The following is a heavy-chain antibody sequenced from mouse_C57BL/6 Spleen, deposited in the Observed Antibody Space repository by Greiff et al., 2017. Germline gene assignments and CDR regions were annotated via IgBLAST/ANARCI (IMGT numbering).Heavy chain of an antibody. CDR2: IYPGSGST. CDR1: GYTFTSYW. CDR3: AREEGTYAMDY. Sequence: VQLKQPGAELVKPGASVKMSCKASGYTFTSYWITWVKQRPGQGLEWIGDIYPGSGSTNYNEKFKSKATLTVDTSSSTAYMQLSSLTSEDSAVYYCAREEGTYAMDYWGQGTSVTVSS. J-gene: IGHJ4*01. D-gene: IGHD2-14*01. V-gene: IGHV1-55*01.